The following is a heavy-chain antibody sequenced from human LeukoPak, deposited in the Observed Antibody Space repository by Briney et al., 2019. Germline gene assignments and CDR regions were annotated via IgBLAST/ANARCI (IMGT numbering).Heavy chain of an antibody. CDR1: GYSISSGYY. CDR3: ARVTGYMIEDYFDY. D-gene: IGHD3-22*01. Sequence: SETLSLTCSVSGYSISSGYYWGWIRQPPGKGLEWIGSMYDGGSTYYTPSLKSRVTISVDTSKNQFSLKLNSVTAADTAVYYCARVTGYMIEDYFDYWGQGTLVTVSS. CDR2: MYDGGST. V-gene: IGHV4-38-2*02. J-gene: IGHJ4*02.